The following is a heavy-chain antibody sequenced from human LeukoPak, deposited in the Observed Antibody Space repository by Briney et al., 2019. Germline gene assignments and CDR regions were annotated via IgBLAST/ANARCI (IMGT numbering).Heavy chain of an antibody. J-gene: IGHJ6*03. CDR2: INHSGST. D-gene: IGHD3-16*01. CDR3: ARVVDPGGYYYFYPMAV. CDR1: GGSFSGYY. V-gene: IGHV4-34*01. Sequence: SETLSLTCAVYGGSFSGYYWSWIRQPPGKGREWSGEINHSGSTNYNPSLKSRVTISVDTSKNQLSLKLSSVTAVDTAVYYCARVVDPGGYYYFYPMAVWGKGTTVTVSS.